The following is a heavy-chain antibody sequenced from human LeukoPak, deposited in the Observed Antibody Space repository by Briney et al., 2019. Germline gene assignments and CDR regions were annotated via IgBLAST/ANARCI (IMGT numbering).Heavy chain of an antibody. D-gene: IGHD3-10*01. CDR3: ARGKRITMVRGVIPDY. J-gene: IGHJ4*02. CDR2: INHSGST. CDR1: GGSFSGYY. V-gene: IGHV4-34*01. Sequence: PSETLSLTCAVYGGSFSGYYWSWIRQPPGKGLEWIGEINHSGSTNYNPSLKSRVTISVDTSKNQFSLRLSSVTAADTAVYYCARGKRITMVRGVIPDYWGQGTLVTVSS.